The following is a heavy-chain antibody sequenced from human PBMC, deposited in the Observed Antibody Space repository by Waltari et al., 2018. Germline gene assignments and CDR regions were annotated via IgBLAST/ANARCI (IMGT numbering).Heavy chain of an antibody. D-gene: IGHD2-15*01. J-gene: IGHJ4*02. V-gene: IGHV4-4*02. CDR3: ARDRGRGLYQDS. Sequence: YLEQSGPGLVQPSQSLSPTCAVSGDSMNRSYVWNWVRQPPGKGLEWIGKIHGSGRTNYNPSLETRVTVSIDTSNNQLSLKVSYATAAHTAVYDSARDRGRGLYQDSWGQGTLVTVSP. CDR1: GDSMNRSYV. CDR2: IHGSGRT.